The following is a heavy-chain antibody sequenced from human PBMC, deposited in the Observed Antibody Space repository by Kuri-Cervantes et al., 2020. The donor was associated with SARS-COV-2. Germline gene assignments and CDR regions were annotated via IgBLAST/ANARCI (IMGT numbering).Heavy chain of an antibody. Sequence: GESLKISCAASGFTFSSYAMHWVRQAPGKGLEWVAVISYDGSNKYYADSVKGRFTISRDNAKNSLYLQMNSLRAEDTAVYYCARDMAVHYYFDYWGQGTLVTVSS. J-gene: IGHJ4*02. V-gene: IGHV3-30*04. CDR3: ARDMAVHYYFDY. CDR2: ISYDGSNK. D-gene: IGHD6-19*01. CDR1: GFTFSSYA.